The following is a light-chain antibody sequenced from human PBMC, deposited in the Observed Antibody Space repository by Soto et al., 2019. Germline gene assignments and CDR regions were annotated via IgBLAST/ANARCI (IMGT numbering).Light chain of an antibody. CDR2: DAS. V-gene: IGKV1-5*01. CDR1: QSISSW. J-gene: IGKJ1*01. Sequence: DIQMTQSPSTLSASVGDRVTITCRASQSISSWLAWYQQKPGKAPKLLIYDASSLESGVPSRFSGSGSGTEFTLTISSLQPDDFATYYRHGGTFGQGTKVEIK. CDR3: HGGT.